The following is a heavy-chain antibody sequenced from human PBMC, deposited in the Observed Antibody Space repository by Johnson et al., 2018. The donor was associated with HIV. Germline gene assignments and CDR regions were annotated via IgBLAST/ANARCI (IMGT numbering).Heavy chain of an antibody. J-gene: IGHJ3*02. CDR3: ARPGGDYSAFDI. V-gene: IGHV3-30-3*01. Sequence: QVLLVESGGGLVRPRGSLRLSCAASGFTFDDYVMSWVRQAPGKGLEWVAVISYDGSNKYYADSVKGRFTISRDNSKNTLYLQMNSLRAEDTAVYYCARPGGDYSAFDIWGQGTMVTVSS. CDR2: ISYDGSNK. CDR1: GFTFDDYV. D-gene: IGHD4-17*01.